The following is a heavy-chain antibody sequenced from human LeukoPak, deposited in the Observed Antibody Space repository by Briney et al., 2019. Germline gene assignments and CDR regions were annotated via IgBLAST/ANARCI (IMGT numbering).Heavy chain of an antibody. V-gene: IGHV3-23*01. Sequence: GGSLRLSCAASGVTVSSSYMSWVRQAPGKGLEWVSTNSASGGNAYYADPVKGRFTISRDNSKNMVYLQMDSLRAEDTAVYYCALSGYGDRAHWGQGTLVTVSS. CDR3: ALSGYGDRAH. J-gene: IGHJ4*02. CDR1: GVTVSSSY. CDR2: NSASGGNA. D-gene: IGHD3-22*01.